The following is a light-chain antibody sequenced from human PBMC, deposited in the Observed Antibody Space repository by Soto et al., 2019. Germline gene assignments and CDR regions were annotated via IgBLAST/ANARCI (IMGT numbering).Light chain of an antibody. CDR3: CSYAGTYTFEV. J-gene: IGLJ3*02. V-gene: IGLV2-11*01. CDR2: EVS. Sequence: QSVLTQPASVSGAPGQSITISCTGTRSDVGGYNYVSWYQQHPGKAPKLMTYEVSTRPSGVPDRFSGSKSGNTASLTISGLQAEDEADYYCCSYAGTYTFEVFGGGTKLTVL. CDR1: RSDVGGYNY.